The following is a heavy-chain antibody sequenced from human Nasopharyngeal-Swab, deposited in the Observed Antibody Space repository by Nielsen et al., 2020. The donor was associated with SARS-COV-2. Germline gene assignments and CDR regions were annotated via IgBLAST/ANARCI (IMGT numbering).Heavy chain of an antibody. CDR2: ISWNSGSI. CDR1: GFTFDDYA. J-gene: IGHJ4*02. D-gene: IGHD5-24*01. CDR3: AKGDGLGATTASFDY. Sequence: SLKISCAASGFTFDDYAMHWVRQAPGKGLEWVSGISWNSGSIGYADSVKGRFTISRDNAKNSLYLQMNSLRAEDTALYYCAKGDGLGATTASFDYWGQETLVTVSS. V-gene: IGHV3-9*01.